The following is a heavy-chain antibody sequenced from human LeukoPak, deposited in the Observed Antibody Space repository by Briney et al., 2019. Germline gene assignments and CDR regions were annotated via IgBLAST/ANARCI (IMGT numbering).Heavy chain of an antibody. D-gene: IGHD2-21*02. CDR1: GFSFSYSG. V-gene: IGHV3-30*02. CDR2: IRYDGSNK. Sequence: PGGSLRLSCAASGFSFSYSGMHWVRQAPGKGLEWAAFIRYDGSNKYYTDSVKGRFTISRDDSKNMLYLQMNTLRGEDTALYYRAKGGDYRPLDYWGQGTLVTVSS. CDR3: AKGGDYRPLDY. J-gene: IGHJ4*02.